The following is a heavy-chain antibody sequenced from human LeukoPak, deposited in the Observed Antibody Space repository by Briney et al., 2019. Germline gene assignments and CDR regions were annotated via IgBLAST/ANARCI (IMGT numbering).Heavy chain of an antibody. V-gene: IGHV3-21*01. Sequence: GGSLRPSCAASGFTFSIYSMNWVRQAPGKGLEWVSSISPSSSYIYYADSVKGRFTVSRDNAKNSLYLQMNSLRAEDTAVYYCARGCGGNCYLNDYWGQGTLVTVSS. CDR1: GFTFSIYS. CDR3: ARGCGGNCYLNDY. D-gene: IGHD2-15*01. J-gene: IGHJ4*02. CDR2: ISPSSSYI.